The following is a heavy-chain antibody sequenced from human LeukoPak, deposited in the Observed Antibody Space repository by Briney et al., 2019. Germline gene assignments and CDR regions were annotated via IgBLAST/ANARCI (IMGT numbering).Heavy chain of an antibody. D-gene: IGHD3-3*01. Sequence: SGGSLKLSCAASGFTFSGSAMHWVRQASGKGREWVGRIRSKANSYATAYAASVKGRFTISRDDSKNTAYLQMNSLKTEDTAVYYCTRLRDDFTLLYYYYSYGMDVWGQGTTVTVSS. CDR1: GFTFSGSA. J-gene: IGHJ6*02. CDR2: IRSKANSYAT. V-gene: IGHV3-73*01. CDR3: TRLRDDFTLLYYYYSYGMDV.